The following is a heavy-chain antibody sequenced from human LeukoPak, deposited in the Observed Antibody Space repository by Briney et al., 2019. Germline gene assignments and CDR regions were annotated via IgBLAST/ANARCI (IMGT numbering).Heavy chain of an antibody. J-gene: IGHJ6*02. CDR3: AKDVRVGGGGMDV. Sequence: GGSLRLSCAASGFTFSNYGMNWVRQAPGKGLEWVSSINGRGDEAHHADSVKGRFTISRDNSKNTLSLQMNSLRAEDTAVYYCAKDVRVGGGGMDVWGQGTPVTVSS. CDR2: INGRGDEA. V-gene: IGHV3-23*01. CDR1: GFTFSNYG. D-gene: IGHD1-26*01.